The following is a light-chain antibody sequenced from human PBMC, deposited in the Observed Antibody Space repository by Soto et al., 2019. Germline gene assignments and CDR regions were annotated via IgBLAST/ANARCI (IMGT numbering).Light chain of an antibody. Sequence: ESVFNQSPCTLSLYPGKRATLSCRASQSVSNNYLAWYQQKPGQAPRLLIYGASNRATGIPDRFSGSGSGTDFTLTISRLEPEDFAVYYCQQYGSSGTFGQGTKVDI. CDR1: QSVSNNY. CDR3: QQYGSSGT. CDR2: GAS. J-gene: IGKJ1*01. V-gene: IGKV3-20*01.